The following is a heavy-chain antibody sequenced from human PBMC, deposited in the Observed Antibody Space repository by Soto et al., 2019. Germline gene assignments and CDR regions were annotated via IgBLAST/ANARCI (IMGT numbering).Heavy chain of an antibody. CDR2: ISDYNGNT. D-gene: IGHD2-2*01. CDR3: ARDRGVVTSGSAYYFDY. Sequence: QVQLVQSGPEVKKPGASVKVSCKATGYTFRSYGVTWVRQAPGQGLEWMGWISDYNGNTEYAQKLQGRVTMTTDTSTSTVYMELRSVGSADTAVYYCARDRGVVTSGSAYYFDYWGQGTLVTVSS. J-gene: IGHJ4*02. CDR1: GYTFRSYG. V-gene: IGHV1-18*01.